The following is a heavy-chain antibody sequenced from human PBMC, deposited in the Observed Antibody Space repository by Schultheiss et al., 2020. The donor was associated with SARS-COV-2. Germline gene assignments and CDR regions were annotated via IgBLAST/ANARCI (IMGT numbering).Heavy chain of an antibody. Sequence: SETLSLTCTVSGGSISSSSYYWGWIRQPPGKGLEWIGSIYYSGSTYYNPSLKSRVTISVDTSKNQFSLKLSSVTAADTAVYYCARHALGFGGATGYFDYWGQGTLVTVSS. CDR3: ARHALGFGGATGYFDY. CDR1: GGSISSSSYY. V-gene: IGHV4-39*01. CDR2: IYYSGST. J-gene: IGHJ4*02. D-gene: IGHD3-16*01.